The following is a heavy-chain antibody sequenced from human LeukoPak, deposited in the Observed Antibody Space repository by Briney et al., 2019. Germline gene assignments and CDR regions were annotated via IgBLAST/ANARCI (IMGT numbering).Heavy chain of an antibody. CDR3: ATNTGYDRMLDD. J-gene: IGHJ4*02. D-gene: IGHD5-12*01. CDR2: IKSKTDGATT. CDR1: GITFRNAW. V-gene: IGHV3-15*01. Sequence: PGGSLRLSCAASGITFRNAWMSWVRQSPGKGLEWVGRIKSKTDGATTDYAAPVKGRFSISRDDSENTLYLQMDSLETEDTAVYYCATNTGYDRMLDDWGQGTLVTVSS.